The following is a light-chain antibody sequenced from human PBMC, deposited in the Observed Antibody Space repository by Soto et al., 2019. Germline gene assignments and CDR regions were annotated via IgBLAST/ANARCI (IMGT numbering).Light chain of an antibody. CDR2: GAS. J-gene: IGKJ4*01. CDR3: QQYDNWTVLLT. CDR1: QSVSSN. V-gene: IGKV3-15*01. Sequence: EIVMTQSPATLSVSPGERATLSCRASQSVSSNLAWYQQKPGQAPRLLIYGASTRATGVPARFSGSGSGTEFTLTISSLQSEDFAVYYCQQYDNWTVLLTFGGGTKVEIK.